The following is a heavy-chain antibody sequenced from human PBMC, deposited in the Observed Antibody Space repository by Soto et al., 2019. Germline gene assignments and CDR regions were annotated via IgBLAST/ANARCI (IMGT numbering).Heavy chain of an antibody. CDR2: IYNVGST. J-gene: IGHJ6*02. D-gene: IGHD2-2*01. V-gene: IGHV3-53*01. CDR3: ARDSQGVPAVTPGYHYFGMDV. CDR1: GFTVSTNY. Sequence: GGSLRLSCAASGFTVSTNYMNWVRQAPGKGLECVSIIYNVGSTYYSDSVRGRFTISRDNSKNTLYLQMNNLRVEDTAVYYCARDSQGVPAVTPGYHYFGMDVWGQGTKVTVSS.